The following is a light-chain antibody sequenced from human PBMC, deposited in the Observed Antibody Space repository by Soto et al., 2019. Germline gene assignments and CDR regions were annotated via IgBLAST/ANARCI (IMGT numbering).Light chain of an antibody. CDR1: STDVGGYNS. Sequence: QSALTQPRSVSGSPGQSVTISCTGSSTDVGGYNSVSWYQQHPGKAPKLMIYDVSKRPSGVPDRFSGSKSGNTASLTISGLQAEDEADHYCCSYAGTYTDVFGTGTKVTVL. J-gene: IGLJ1*01. CDR3: CSYAGTYTDV. CDR2: DVS. V-gene: IGLV2-11*01.